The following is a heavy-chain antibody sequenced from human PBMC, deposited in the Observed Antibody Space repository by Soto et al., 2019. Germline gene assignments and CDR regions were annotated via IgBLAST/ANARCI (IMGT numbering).Heavy chain of an antibody. J-gene: IGHJ4*02. CDR3: ARWSYDSSGRRFDY. Sequence: QVQLQESGPGLVKPSETLSLTCTVSGGSVNSGSYYWTWIRQPPGKGLDWIGYIFYSGATNYNPSLKSRVTISVDTSKDQFSLKLNSVPAADTAVYYCARWSYDSSGRRFDYWGPGTLVTVSS. V-gene: IGHV4-61*01. D-gene: IGHD3-22*01. CDR1: GGSVNSGSYY. CDR2: IFYSGAT.